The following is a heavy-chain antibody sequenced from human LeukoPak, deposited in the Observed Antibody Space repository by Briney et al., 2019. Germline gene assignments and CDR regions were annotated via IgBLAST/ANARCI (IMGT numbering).Heavy chain of an antibody. Sequence: GGSLRLSCAASGFYAMHWVRQAPGKGLEWVAVISYDGTKKHYADSVKGRFIISRDDSRDTLFLQMDSLRAEDTAVYYCARGGVGTATPYIDYWGQGTLVTVSS. V-gene: IGHV3-30*04. CDR1: GFYA. D-gene: IGHD1-7*01. J-gene: IGHJ4*02. CDR3: ARGGVGTATPYIDY. CDR2: ISYDGTKK.